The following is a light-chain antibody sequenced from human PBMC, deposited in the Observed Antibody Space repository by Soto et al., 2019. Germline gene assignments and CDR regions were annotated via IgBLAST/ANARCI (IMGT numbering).Light chain of an antibody. J-gene: IGKJ2*01. CDR1: QTVGSD. CDR3: QHHIDWPVI. Sequence: EIVLTQSPVTLSVSPGDGATLSCRASQTVGSDLAWYQQKPGQAPMLLIYGASTRATGVPARFSGSGSGTEFTLTIDNLQSDDFVVYYCQHHIDWPVIFGQGT. V-gene: IGKV3-15*01. CDR2: GAS.